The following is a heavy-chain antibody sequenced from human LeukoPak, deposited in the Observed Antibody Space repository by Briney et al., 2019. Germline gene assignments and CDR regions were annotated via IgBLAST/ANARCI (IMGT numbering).Heavy chain of an antibody. D-gene: IGHD3-22*01. CDR1: GFTFSSYS. V-gene: IGHV3-21*01. J-gene: IGHJ3*02. CDR3: ARVATYYYDSSGYVHAFDI. Sequence: GGSLRLSCAASGFTFSSYSMNWVRQAPGKGLEWVSSISSSSSYIYYADSVKGRFTISRDNAKNSLYLQMNSLRAEDTAVYYCARVATYYYDSSGYVHAFDIWGQGTMVTVSS. CDR2: ISSSSSYI.